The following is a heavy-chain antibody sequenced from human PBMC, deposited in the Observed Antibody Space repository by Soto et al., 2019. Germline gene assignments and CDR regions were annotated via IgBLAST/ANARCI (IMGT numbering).Heavy chain of an antibody. CDR2: ISYDGSNK. CDR3: AKDTDIVLVPAAIGTFDY. V-gene: IGHV3-30*18. D-gene: IGHD2-2*01. CDR1: GFTFSSYG. J-gene: IGHJ4*02. Sequence: QVQLVESGGGVVQPGRSLRLSCAASGFTFSSYGMHWVRQAPGKGLEWVAVISYDGSNKYYADYVKGRFTISRDNSKNTLYLQMNSLRAEDTAVYYWAKDTDIVLVPAAIGTFDYWGQGTLVTVSS.